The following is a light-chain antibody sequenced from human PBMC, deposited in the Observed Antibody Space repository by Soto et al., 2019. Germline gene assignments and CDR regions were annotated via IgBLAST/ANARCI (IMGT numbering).Light chain of an antibody. V-gene: IGKV3-11*01. CDR1: QPISRN. Sequence: ENVLAHSPATVSLSPEERATLSCRASQPISRNLAWYQQKPGQAPRLLIYGASTRATDIPGRFSGGGSGTEFTLTISSLEPEDFALYHCLQRSAWPLTCGPGTKGD. J-gene: IGKJ3*01. CDR3: LQRSAWPLT. CDR2: GAS.